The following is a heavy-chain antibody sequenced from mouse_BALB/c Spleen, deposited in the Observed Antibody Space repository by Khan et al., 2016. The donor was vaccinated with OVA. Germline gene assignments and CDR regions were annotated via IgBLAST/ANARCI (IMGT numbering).Heavy chain of an antibody. V-gene: IGHV1S135*01. D-gene: IGHD2-2*01. J-gene: IGHJ3*01. CDR1: GYSFTTYY. CDR2: IDPFSGGT. CDR3: TRHGYVAWFTY. Sequence: VQLKESGPELMKPGASVKISCKASGYSFTTYYIHWVIQSHGKSLEWIGFIDPFSGGTTYNQKFKGKATLTADKSSSTAYIHLSNLTSEDSAVYYFTRHGYVAWFTYWGQGTLVTVSA.